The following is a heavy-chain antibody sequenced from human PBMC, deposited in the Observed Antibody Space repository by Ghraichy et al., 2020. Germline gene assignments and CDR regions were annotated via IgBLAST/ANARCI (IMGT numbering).Heavy chain of an antibody. CDR3: APSPRGYSAYDSSDS. J-gene: IGHJ5*01. D-gene: IGHD5-12*01. Sequence: SETLSLTCAVSGGSFSDYYWSWIRQPPGKGLQWIAEINHRGSTNYNPSLKSRVTISVDTSKNQFSLHLNSVTAADTAVYYCAPSPRGYSAYDSSDSWGQGTLVTVSS. V-gene: IGHV4-34*01. CDR2: INHRGST. CDR1: GGSFSDYY.